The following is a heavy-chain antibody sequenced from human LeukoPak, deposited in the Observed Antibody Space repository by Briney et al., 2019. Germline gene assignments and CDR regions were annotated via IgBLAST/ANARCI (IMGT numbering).Heavy chain of an antibody. CDR3: AKDLRVGATDCYFDY. CDR2: LYYGVST. D-gene: IGHD1-26*01. J-gene: IGHJ4*02. Sequence: PGGSLRLSCVVSGFTVSGDYISWFRQAPGKGLEWVSVLYYGVSTFYKDSVKGRFTTSGDNFKNTVYLQMNSLRAEDTAVYYCAKDLRVGATDCYFDYWGQGTLVTVSS. V-gene: IGHV3-53*01. CDR1: GFTVSGDY.